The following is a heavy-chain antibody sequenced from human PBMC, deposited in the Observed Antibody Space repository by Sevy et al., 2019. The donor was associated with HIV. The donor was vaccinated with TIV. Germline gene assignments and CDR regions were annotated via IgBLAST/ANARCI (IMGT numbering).Heavy chain of an antibody. Sequence: GGSLRLSCAASGFTFRSFEMNLVRQAPGKGLEWVSYISSSGDTTDYTDSVRGRFTISRDNAKKSLYLQMNSLRGEDTAIYYCAKRGGQYDLGMDVWGQGTTVTVSS. CDR2: ISSSGDTT. CDR3: AKRGGQYDLGMDV. V-gene: IGHV3-48*03. CDR1: GFTFRSFE. J-gene: IGHJ6*02. D-gene: IGHD3-16*01.